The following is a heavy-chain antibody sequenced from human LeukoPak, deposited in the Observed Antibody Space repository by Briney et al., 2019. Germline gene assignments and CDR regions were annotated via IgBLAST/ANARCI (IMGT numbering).Heavy chain of an antibody. CDR1: GFXFSNYE. J-gene: IGHJ4*02. CDR2: ISSSGSST. D-gene: IGHD1-26*01. V-gene: IGHV3-48*03. Sequence: GGSLRLSCVTSGFXFSNYEISWVRQTPGKGQEWVSYISSSGSSTYYADSVKGRFTISRDNAKSSLCLQMDSLRAGDTAVYYCAREDGSQLDYWGRGTLVTVSS. CDR3: AREDGSQLDY.